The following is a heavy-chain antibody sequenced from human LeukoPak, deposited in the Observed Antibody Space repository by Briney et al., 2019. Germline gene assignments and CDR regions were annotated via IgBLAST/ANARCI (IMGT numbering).Heavy chain of an antibody. Sequence: GGSLRLSSAASGFTFSSYAMSWVRQAPGKGLEWVSAISGSGGSTYYADSVKGRFTISRDNSKNTLYLQMNSLRAEDTAVYYCARVAEQWLVNDAFDIWGQGTMVTVSS. CDR1: GFTFSSYA. D-gene: IGHD6-19*01. J-gene: IGHJ3*02. V-gene: IGHV3-23*01. CDR3: ARVAEQWLVNDAFDI. CDR2: ISGSGGST.